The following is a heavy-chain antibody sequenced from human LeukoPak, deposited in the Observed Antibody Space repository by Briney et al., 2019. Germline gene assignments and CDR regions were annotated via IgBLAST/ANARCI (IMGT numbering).Heavy chain of an antibody. J-gene: IGHJ4*02. Sequence: ASVKVSCKASGCTFTGYYMHWVRQAPGQGLEWMGWINPNSGGTNYAQKFQGRVTMTRDTSIGTAYMELSRLRSDDTAVYYCARDSSSWYYFDYWGQGTLVTVSS. V-gene: IGHV1-2*02. CDR1: GCTFTGYY. D-gene: IGHD6-13*01. CDR3: ARDSSSWYYFDY. CDR2: INPNSGGT.